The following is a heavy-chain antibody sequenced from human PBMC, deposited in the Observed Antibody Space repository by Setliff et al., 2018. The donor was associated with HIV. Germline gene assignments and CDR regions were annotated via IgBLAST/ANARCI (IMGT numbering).Heavy chain of an antibody. V-gene: IGHV1-18*01. CDR1: GYTFTSYG. CDR2: ISEYNGDT. J-gene: IGHJ6*03. CDR3: ARDSSFNMDV. Sequence: ASVKVSCKASGYTFTSYGISWVQQAPGQGLEWMGWISEYNGDTKYAQKLQGRVTMTKDTSTSTAYMELRSLRSDDTAVYYCARDSSFNMDVWGKGTTVTVSS.